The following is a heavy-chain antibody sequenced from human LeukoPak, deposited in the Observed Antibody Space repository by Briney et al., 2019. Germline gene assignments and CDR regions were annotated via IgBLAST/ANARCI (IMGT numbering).Heavy chain of an antibody. D-gene: IGHD3-3*01. CDR1: GFTFSSYE. J-gene: IGHJ6*03. V-gene: IGHV3-48*03. CDR3: AKENTYDFWSGYYTAFGGYYYMDV. CDR2: ISSSGSTI. Sequence: KPGGSLRLSCAASGFTFSSYEMNWVRQAPGKGLEWVSYISSSGSTIYYADSVKGRFTISRDNSKNTLYLQMNSLRAEDTAVYYCAKENTYDFWSGYYTAFGGYYYMDVWGKGTTVTVSS.